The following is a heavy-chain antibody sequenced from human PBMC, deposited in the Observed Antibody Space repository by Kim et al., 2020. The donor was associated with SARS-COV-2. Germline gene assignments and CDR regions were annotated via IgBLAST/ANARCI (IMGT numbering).Heavy chain of an antibody. CDR2: IKQDGSET. V-gene: IGHV3-7*03. CDR1: GFTFATHW. D-gene: IGHD2-2*01. CDR3: ARTSSAYFAY. J-gene: IGHJ4*02. Sequence: GGSLRLSCAASGFTFATHWMTWVRQAPGKGLEWVANIKQDGSETYYVDSVQGRFTISRDNAKSSLYLQMNSLRADDTAVYYCARTSSAYFAYWCQGTLVT.